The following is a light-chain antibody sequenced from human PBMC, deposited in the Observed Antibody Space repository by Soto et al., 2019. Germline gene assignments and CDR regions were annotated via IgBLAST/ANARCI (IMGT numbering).Light chain of an antibody. V-gene: IGKV3-15*01. CDR1: QSVSSN. CDR3: QQYSTWPS. CDR2: GAS. J-gene: IGKJ1*01. Sequence: EIVMTQSPATLSVSPGERATLSCRASQSVSSNLAWYQQKPGQAPRLLMYGASTRASGIAARFSGSGSGTEFTLTISSLQSEDFALYYCQQYSTWPSFVQGTKVEI.